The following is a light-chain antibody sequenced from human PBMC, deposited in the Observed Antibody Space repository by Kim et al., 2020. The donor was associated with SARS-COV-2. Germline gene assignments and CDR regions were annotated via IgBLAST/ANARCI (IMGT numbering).Light chain of an antibody. Sequence: ASVGDRVTITCRASQSISSYLNWYQQKPGKAPKLLIYAASSLQSGVPSRFSGSGSGTDFTLTISSLQPEDFATYYCQQSYSTPPLTFGGGTKVEI. V-gene: IGKV1-39*01. CDR3: QQSYSTPPLT. CDR1: QSISSY. CDR2: AAS. J-gene: IGKJ4*01.